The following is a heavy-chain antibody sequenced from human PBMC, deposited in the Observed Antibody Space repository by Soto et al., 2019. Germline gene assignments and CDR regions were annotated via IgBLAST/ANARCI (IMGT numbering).Heavy chain of an antibody. CDR1: GGSISSGGYS. CDR3: ARPRPDLSVDY. CDR2: FYHSGST. V-gene: IGHV4-30-2*01. D-gene: IGHD3-3*01. J-gene: IGHJ4*02. Sequence: QLQLQESGSGLVKPSQTLSLTCAVSGGSISSGGYSWSWIRQPPGKGLEGIGYFYHSGSTYYNPCLKRRVPLPVDRSKNQFSLKLGSVTAADTAVYYCARPRPDLSVDYGGQGTLVTVSS.